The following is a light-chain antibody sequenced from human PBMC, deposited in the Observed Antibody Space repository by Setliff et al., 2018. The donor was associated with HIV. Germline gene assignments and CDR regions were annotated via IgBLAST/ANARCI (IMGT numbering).Light chain of an antibody. CDR3: QSYDSSLSGYV. V-gene: IGLV1-40*01. Sequence: LTQPPSVSGAPGQRVTISCTGSSSNIGAGYDVHWYQQLPGTAPKLLIYGNSNRPSGVPDRFSASKSGTSASLAIAGLQAEDEADYYCQSYDSSLSGYVFGTGTKVTVL. CDR1: SSNIGAGYD. J-gene: IGLJ1*01. CDR2: GNS.